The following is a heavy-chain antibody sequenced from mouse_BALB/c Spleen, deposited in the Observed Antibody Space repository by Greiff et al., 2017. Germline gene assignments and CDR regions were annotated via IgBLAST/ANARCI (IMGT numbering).Heavy chain of an antibody. CDR2: ISNGGGST. V-gene: IGHV5-12-2*01. CDR3: ARHEGNDYDYAMDY. J-gene: IGHJ4*01. CDR1: GFTFSSYT. D-gene: IGHD2-4*01. Sequence: EVQRVESGGGLVQPGGSLKLSCAASGFTFSSYTMSWVRQTPEKRLEWVAYISNGGGSTYYPDTVKGRFTISRDNAKNTLYLQMSSLKSEDTAMYYCARHEGNDYDYAMDYWGQGTSVTVSS.